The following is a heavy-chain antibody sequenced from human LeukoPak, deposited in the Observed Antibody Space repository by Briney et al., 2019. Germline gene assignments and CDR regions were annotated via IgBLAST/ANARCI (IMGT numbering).Heavy chain of an antibody. V-gene: IGHV3-74*03. Sequence: GGSLRLSCAASGFIFSNYWMHWVRQAPGKGLVWVSRVYNDGSSTTYADSVKGRFTISRDNAKNTLYLQMNSLRAEDTAVYYCAKGGLRVTDYWGQGTLVTVSS. CDR1: GFIFSNYW. CDR2: VYNDGSST. J-gene: IGHJ4*02. D-gene: IGHD5/OR15-5a*01. CDR3: AKGGLRVTDY.